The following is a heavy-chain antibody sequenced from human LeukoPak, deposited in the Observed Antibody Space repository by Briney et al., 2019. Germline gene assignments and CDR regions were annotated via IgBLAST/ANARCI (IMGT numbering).Heavy chain of an antibody. CDR1: GGSISSGSYY. J-gene: IGHJ6*03. V-gene: IGHV4-61*02. Sequence: ASETLSLTCTVSGGSISSGSYYWSWIRQPAGKGLEWIGRIYTSGSTNYNPSLKSRVTISVDTSKNQFSLKLSSVTAADTAVYYCARVSYCSSTSCPTYYMDVWGKGTTVTVSS. CDR3: ARVSYCSSTSCPTYYMDV. CDR2: IYTSGST. D-gene: IGHD2-2*01.